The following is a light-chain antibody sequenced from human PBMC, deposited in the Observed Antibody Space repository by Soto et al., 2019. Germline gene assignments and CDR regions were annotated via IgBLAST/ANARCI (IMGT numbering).Light chain of an antibody. V-gene: IGLV2-18*01. CDR3: SFCTSRVV. J-gene: IGLJ3*02. Sequence: QSALTQPPSVSGSPGQSVTISCTGASGDVGSYNRVSWYQQPPGTAPKLMIYEVSNRPSGVPDRFSGSKSGNTASLTISGLQAEDEADYYCSFCTSRVVFGGGTKLTVL. CDR2: EVS. CDR1: SGDVGSYNR.